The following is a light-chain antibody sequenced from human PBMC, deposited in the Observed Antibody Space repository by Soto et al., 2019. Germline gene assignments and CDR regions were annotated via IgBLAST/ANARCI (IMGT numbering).Light chain of an antibody. CDR2: GDS. CDR1: QSVSNT. Sequence: EIVMTQSPATLSVSPGERATLSCRASQSVSNTLAWYQQKPGQAPRLLMYGDSIRATGIPARFSGGGSGTQFTLTISSLQSEDFAVYSCQQYDNWPYTFGQGTKLEIK. V-gene: IGKV3-15*01. J-gene: IGKJ2*01. CDR3: QQYDNWPYT.